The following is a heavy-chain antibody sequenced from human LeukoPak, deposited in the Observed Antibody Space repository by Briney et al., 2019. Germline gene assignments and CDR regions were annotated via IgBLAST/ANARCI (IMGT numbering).Heavy chain of an antibody. V-gene: IGHV3-7*05. CDR1: GFTFSSYW. CDR3: ARGRAWFDP. Sequence: GGSLRLSCEASGFTFSSYWMSWVRQAPGKGLEWVANIKHYGSEKYYVDSVKGRFTISKDNAKNSLYLQMNSLRAEDTAVYYCARGRAWFDPWGQGTLVTVSS. J-gene: IGHJ5*02. CDR2: IKHYGSEK.